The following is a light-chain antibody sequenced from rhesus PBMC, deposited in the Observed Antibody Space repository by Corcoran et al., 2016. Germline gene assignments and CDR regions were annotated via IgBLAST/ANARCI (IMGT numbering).Light chain of an antibody. J-gene: IGKJ3*01. CDR2: SAS. CDR3: QQYYSYPFT. V-gene: IGKV1-46*01. Sequence: DIQMTQSPSSLSASVGDTVTITCRASQSFTSRLAWYQQKPGKAPMLLIYSASSLQSGVPSRFSGSKSGTDFTLTISSLQPEDIGSYYCQQYYSYPFTFGPGTKLDSK. CDR1: QSFTSR.